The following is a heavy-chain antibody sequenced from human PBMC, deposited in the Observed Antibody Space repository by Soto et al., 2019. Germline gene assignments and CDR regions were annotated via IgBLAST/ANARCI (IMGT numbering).Heavy chain of an antibody. CDR1: GGSISSYY. CDR3: ARDPGIQIDAFDI. CDR2: IYYSGST. D-gene: IGHD5-18*01. Sequence: SETLSLTCTVSGGSISSYYWSWIWQPPGKGLEWIGYIYYSGSTNYNPSLKSRVTISVDTSKNQFSLKLSSVTAADTAVYYRARDPGIQIDAFDIWGQGTMVTVSS. V-gene: IGHV4-59*01. J-gene: IGHJ3*02.